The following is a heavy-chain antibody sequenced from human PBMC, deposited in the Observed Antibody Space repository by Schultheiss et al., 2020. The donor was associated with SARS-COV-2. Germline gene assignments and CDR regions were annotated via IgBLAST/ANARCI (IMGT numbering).Heavy chain of an antibody. CDR1: GFTFSSYA. V-gene: IGHV3-23*01. J-gene: IGHJ4*02. Sequence: GESLKISCAASGFTFSSYAMSWVRQAPGKGLEWVSAISGSGGSTYYADSVKGRFTISRDNSKNSLYLQMNSLRAEDTAVYYCASLTSHDYWGQGTLVTVSS. CDR3: ASLTSHDY. CDR2: ISGSGGST.